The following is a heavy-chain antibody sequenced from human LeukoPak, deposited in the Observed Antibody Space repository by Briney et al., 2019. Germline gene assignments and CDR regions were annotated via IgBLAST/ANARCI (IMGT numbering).Heavy chain of an antibody. CDR1: GFTFSTYA. V-gene: IGHV3-30*04. Sequence: GRSLRLSCAGSGFTFSTYAMHWVRQAPGKGLEWVAVISYDGSNKYYADSVKGRFTISRDNSKNTLYLQMNSLRAEDTAEYYCARDIQSSSWFYYYYYGTDVWGKGTTVTVSS. D-gene: IGHD6-13*01. CDR2: ISYDGSNK. CDR3: ARDIQSSSWFYYYYYGTDV. J-gene: IGHJ6*04.